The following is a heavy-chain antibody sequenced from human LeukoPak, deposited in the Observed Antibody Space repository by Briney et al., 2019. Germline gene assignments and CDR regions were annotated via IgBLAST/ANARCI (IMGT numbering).Heavy chain of an antibody. CDR3: AGRKRGYSYGYAGSFDY. D-gene: IGHD5-18*01. Sequence: SVTLSLTCAVYGGSFSGYYWSWIRQPPGKGLEWIGEINHSGSTNYNPSLKSRVTISVDTSKNQFSLKLSSVTAADTAVYYCAGRKRGYSYGYAGSFDYWGQVTLVTVSS. V-gene: IGHV4-34*01. J-gene: IGHJ4*02. CDR2: INHSGST. CDR1: GGSFSGYY.